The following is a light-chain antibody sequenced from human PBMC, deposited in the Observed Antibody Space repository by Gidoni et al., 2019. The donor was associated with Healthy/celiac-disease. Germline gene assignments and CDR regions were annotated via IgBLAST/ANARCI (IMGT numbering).Light chain of an antibody. J-gene: IGLJ2*01. V-gene: IGLV3-1*01. CDR3: QAWASSTRV. CDR2: QDS. Sequence: SYELTQPPSVSVSPGQTASITCSGDKLGDKYACWYQQKPGQSPVLVIYQDSKRPSGIPARFSGSNSGNTAPLTISGTQAMDEADYYCQAWASSTRVFGGGTKLTVL. CDR1: KLGDKY.